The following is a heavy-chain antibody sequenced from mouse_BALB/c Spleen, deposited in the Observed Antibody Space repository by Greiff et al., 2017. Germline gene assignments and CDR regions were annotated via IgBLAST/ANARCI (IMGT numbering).Heavy chain of an antibody. V-gene: IGHV1-77*01. CDR2: IYPGSGNT. J-gene: IGHJ3*01. CDR1: GYTFTDYY. D-gene: IGHD2-14*01. CDR3: ARSGRYPTWFAY. Sequence: VKLVESGAELARPGASVKLSCKASGYTFTDYYINWVKQRTGQGLEWIGEIYPGSGNTYYNEKFKGKATLTADKSSSTAYMQLSSLTSEDSAVYFCARSGRYPTWFAYWGQGTLVTVSA.